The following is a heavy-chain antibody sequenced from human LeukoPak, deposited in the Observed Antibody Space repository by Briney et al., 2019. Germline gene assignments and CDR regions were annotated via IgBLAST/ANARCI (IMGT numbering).Heavy chain of an antibody. Sequence: GGSLRLSCAASGFTFNNYGMHWVRQAPGKGLEWVAVIWYDGSNKYYAASVKGRFTISRDNSKNTLYLQMNSLRAEDTAVYYCARDQAGTLNFYFDYWGQGTLVTVSS. CDR3: ARDQAGTLNFYFDY. J-gene: IGHJ4*02. V-gene: IGHV3-33*01. CDR2: IWYDGSNK. CDR1: GFTFNNYG. D-gene: IGHD6-19*01.